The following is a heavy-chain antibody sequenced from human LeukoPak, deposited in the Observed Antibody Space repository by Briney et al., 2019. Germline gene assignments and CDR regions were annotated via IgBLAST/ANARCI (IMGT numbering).Heavy chain of an antibody. V-gene: IGHV3-66*01. CDR3: ARDRGNYMDV. CDR1: GFTVSRNY. Sequence: GGSLRLSCAASGFTVSRNYMSWVRQAPGKGLEWVSVIYSGGSTYYADSVKGRFTISRDNAKNSLYLQMNSLRAEDTAVYYCARDRGNYMDVWGKGTTVTVSS. CDR2: IYSGGST. J-gene: IGHJ6*03. D-gene: IGHD3-10*01.